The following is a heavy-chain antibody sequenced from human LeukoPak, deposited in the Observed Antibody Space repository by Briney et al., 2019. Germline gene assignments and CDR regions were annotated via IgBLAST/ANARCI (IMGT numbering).Heavy chain of an antibody. V-gene: IGHV1-2*02. CDR2: INPNSGGT. Sequence: ASVKVSCKASGYTFTGYYMHWVRQAPGQGLEWMGWINPNSGGTNYAQKFQGRVTMTRDTSISTAYMELSRLRSDDTAVYYCARSHIVATIPGVWWGQGTLVTVSS. CDR1: GYTFTGYY. CDR3: ARSHIVATIPGVW. J-gene: IGHJ4*02. D-gene: IGHD5-12*01.